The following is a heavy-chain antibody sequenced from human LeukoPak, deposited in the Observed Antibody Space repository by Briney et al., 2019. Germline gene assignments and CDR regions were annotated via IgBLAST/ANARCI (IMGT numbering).Heavy chain of an antibody. Sequence: SETLSLTCAVSGYSTSSGYYWGWIRQPPGKGLEWIGSIYHSGSTYSNPSLRSRVTISIDTSKNQFSLKLSSVTAADTAVYYCERDVTGTLLKWDWGQGTLVTVTS. D-gene: IGHD1-1*01. V-gene: IGHV4-38-2*02. CDR2: IYHSGST. J-gene: IGHJ4*02. CDR3: ERDVTGTLLKWD. CDR1: GYSTSSGYY.